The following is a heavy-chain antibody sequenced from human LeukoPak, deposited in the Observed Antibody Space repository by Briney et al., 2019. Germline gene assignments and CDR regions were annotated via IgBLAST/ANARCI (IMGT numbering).Heavy chain of an antibody. CDR2: IYSSGTT. CDR1: GGSLSSHY. D-gene: IGHD2-2*01. J-gene: IGHJ4*02. V-gene: IGHV4-59*11. Sequence: PSETLPLTCSVSGGSLSSHYWSWIRQPPGKEMELIGHIYSSGTTYYNPSVGSRVTISLQTPKNQFSLRLNSVTTADTAVYYCARFSSGCSESSCYLTNWGQGTLVIVSS. CDR3: ARFSSGCSESSCYLTN.